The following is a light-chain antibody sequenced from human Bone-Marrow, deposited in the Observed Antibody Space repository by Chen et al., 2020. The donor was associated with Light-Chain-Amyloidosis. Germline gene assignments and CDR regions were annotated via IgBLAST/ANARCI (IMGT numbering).Light chain of an antibody. Sequence: DIVLTQTPRSLPVTPGEPASISCRSSQSLQHRNGYTYLGWYLQNPGQSPQLLIYLVSNRASGVPDRFSGSGSGTDFTLKISRVEPEDVGVYYCMQTVQSTWTFGQGTKVEIK. CDR2: LVS. J-gene: IGKJ1*01. CDR1: QSLQHRNGYTY. CDR3: MQTVQSTWT. V-gene: IGKV2-28*01.